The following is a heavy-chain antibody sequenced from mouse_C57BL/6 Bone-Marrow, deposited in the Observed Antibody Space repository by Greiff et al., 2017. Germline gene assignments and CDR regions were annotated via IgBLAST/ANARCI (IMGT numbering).Heavy chain of an antibody. CDR3: TGRHYYGSSYGFDY. D-gene: IGHD1-1*01. CDR1: GFTFSNYW. J-gene: IGHJ2*01. V-gene: IGHV6-3*01. Sequence: EVQLQESGGGLVQPGGSMKLSCVASGFTFSNYWMNWVRQSPEKGLEWVAQIRLKSDNYATHYAESVKGRFTISRDDSKSSVYLQMNNLRAEDTGIYYYTGRHYYGSSYGFDYWGQGTTLTVSS. CDR2: IRLKSDNYAT.